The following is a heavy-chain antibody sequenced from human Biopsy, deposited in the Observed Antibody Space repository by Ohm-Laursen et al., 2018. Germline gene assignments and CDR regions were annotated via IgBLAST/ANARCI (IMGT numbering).Heavy chain of an antibody. D-gene: IGHD1/OR15-1a*01. V-gene: IGHV3-49*04. CDR3: AREGLGTTADY. CDR2: IRSSGYGGTA. CDR1: GVTLSGYS. Sequence: SLRLSCAAFGVTLSGYSMNWVRQGPGKGLEWVGLIRSSGYGGTADYAASVKGRFTISRDDSKSFAYLQMTSLRTEDTAVYFCAREGLGTTADYWGQGILVTVSS. J-gene: IGHJ4*02.